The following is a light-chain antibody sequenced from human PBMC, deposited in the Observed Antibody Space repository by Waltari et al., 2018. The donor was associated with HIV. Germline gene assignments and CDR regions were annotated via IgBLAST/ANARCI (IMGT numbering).Light chain of an antibody. CDR1: PNISDW. V-gene: IGKV1-5*03. CDR2: RAS. J-gene: IGKJ1*01. Sequence: DIQMTQSPSTLSASVVDTVTITCRASPNISDWLAWYQQKPGKAPKVLIYRASSLESGVPLRFSGSGSGTQFILTISSLQPDDFATYYCQQYNHYSWTFGQGTKVEIK. CDR3: QQYNHYSWT.